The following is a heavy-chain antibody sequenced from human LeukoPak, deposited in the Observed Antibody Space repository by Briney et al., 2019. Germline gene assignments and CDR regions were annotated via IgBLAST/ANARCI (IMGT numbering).Heavy chain of an antibody. CDR2: IRGSGGGT. Sequence: GGSLRLSCAASGFTFSSYAMSWVRQAPGKGLEWVSTIRGSGGGTYYADSVKGGFTISRDNAKDSLYLQMNSLREEDTAVYYCASRDYFDYWGQGTLVTVSS. V-gene: IGHV3-23*01. CDR1: GFTFSSYA. J-gene: IGHJ4*02. CDR3: ASRDYFDY.